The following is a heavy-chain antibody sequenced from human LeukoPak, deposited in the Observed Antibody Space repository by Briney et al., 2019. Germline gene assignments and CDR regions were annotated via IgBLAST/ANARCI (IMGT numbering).Heavy chain of an antibody. CDR3: ARGSADCSGGSCYNGGFFDY. D-gene: IGHD2-15*01. CDR1: GYTFTSYY. V-gene: IGHV1-8*03. Sequence: ASVKVSCKASGYTFTSYYMHWVRQAPGQGLEWMGWMNPNSGNTGYAQKFQGRVTITRNTSISTAYMELSSLRSEDTAVYYCARGSADCSGGSCYNGGFFDYWGQGTLVTVSS. J-gene: IGHJ4*02. CDR2: MNPNSGNT.